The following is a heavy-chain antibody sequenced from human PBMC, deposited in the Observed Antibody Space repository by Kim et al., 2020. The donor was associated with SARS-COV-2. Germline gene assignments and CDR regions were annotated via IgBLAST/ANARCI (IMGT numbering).Heavy chain of an antibody. D-gene: IGHD3-16*01. Sequence: GGSLRLSCAASGFTFSTYGMHWVRQAPGKGLEWVAVIWFDGSLKYYADSVKGRFTISRDNSNNTLSLQMNSLRAEDTALYYCARALGWGHYSGVDVWGQGTTVTVSS. CDR3: ARALGWGHYSGVDV. CDR2: IWFDGSLK. J-gene: IGHJ6*02. CDR1: GFTFSTYG. V-gene: IGHV3-33*01.